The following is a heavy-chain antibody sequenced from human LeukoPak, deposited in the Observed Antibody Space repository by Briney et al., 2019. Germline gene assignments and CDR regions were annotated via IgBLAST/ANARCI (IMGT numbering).Heavy chain of an antibody. J-gene: IGHJ6*03. V-gene: IGHV4-61*02. CDR3: ARGATHMSYYYYMDV. CDR2: IYTSGST. CDR1: GGSISSGSYY. Sequence: SETLSLTCTVSGGSISSGSYYWSWIRQPAGKGLEWIGRIYTSGSTNYNPYLKSRVTISVDTSKNQFSLKLSSVTAADTAVYYCARGATHMSYYYYMDVWGKGTTVTISS.